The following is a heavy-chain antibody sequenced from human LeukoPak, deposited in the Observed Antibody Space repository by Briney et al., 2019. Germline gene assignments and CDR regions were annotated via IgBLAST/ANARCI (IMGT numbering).Heavy chain of an antibody. Sequence: GGSLRLSCAASGFTFSSYAMSWVRQAPGKGLEWVAVISYDESNKSYTDSVKGRFTISRDNSKNTLYLQMNSLRAEDTAVYYCARAAIVVVPINWFDPWGQGTLVTVSS. J-gene: IGHJ5*02. CDR1: GFTFSSYA. V-gene: IGHV3-30*03. D-gene: IGHD2-2*01. CDR2: ISYDESNK. CDR3: ARAAIVVVPINWFDP.